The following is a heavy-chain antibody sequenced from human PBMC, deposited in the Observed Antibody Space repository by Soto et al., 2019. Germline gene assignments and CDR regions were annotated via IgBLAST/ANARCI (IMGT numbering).Heavy chain of an antibody. D-gene: IGHD2-15*01. CDR1: GGSISSGGYY. Sequence: SETLSLTCTVSGGSISSGGYYWSWIRQHPGKGLEWIGYIYYSGSTYYNPSLKSRVTISVDTSKNQFSLKLSSVTAADTAVYYCARAVLLAAATLERHNLFDPWGQGTLVTGSS. J-gene: IGHJ5*02. V-gene: IGHV4-31*03. CDR3: ARAVLLAAATLERHNLFDP. CDR2: IYYSGST.